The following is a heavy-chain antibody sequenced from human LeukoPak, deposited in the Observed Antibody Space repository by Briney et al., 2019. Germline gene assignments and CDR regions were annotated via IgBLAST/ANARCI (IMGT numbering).Heavy chain of an antibody. D-gene: IGHD3-16*01. Sequence: ASVKVSCKASGYTFTGYYMHWVRQAPGQGLEWMGWINPNSGGTNYAQKFQGRVTMTRDTSISTAYMELSRLRSDDTAVYYCASSLYDYVWGSFHFDYWGQGTLVTVSS. CDR2: INPNSGGT. CDR3: ASSLYDYVWGSFHFDY. J-gene: IGHJ4*02. CDR1: GYTFTGYY. V-gene: IGHV1-2*02.